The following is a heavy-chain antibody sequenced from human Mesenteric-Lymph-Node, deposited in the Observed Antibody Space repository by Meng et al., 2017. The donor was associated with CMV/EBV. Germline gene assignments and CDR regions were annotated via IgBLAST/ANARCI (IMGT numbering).Heavy chain of an antibody. V-gene: IGHV2-5*02. D-gene: IGHD1-26*01. CDR1: GFSRSTGGVD. CDR3: SHFPLGRYCHFDY. J-gene: IGHJ4*02. CDR2: IYLDDDE. Sequence: FAGFSRSTGGVDLGWIRQPPGKALESLSRIYLDDDEYYSPSLTSRLTIIKDTSRNPMVLIITNMDPVDTATYYCSHFPLGRYCHFDYWGQGTLVTVSS.